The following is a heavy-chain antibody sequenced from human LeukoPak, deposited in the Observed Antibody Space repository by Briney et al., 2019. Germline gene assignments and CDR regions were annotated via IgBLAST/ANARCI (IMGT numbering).Heavy chain of an antibody. Sequence: GGSLRLSCVASGFTFSNYWIHWVRQAPGKGLVWVSRINSDGSNTRYADSVKGRFTISRDNAKNTLNLQMNSLRAEDTAVYYCARVDYCGGDCYNFDYWGQGTLVTVSS. D-gene: IGHD2-21*02. CDR3: ARVDYCGGDCYNFDY. CDR1: GFTFSNYW. CDR2: INSDGSNT. V-gene: IGHV3-74*01. J-gene: IGHJ4*02.